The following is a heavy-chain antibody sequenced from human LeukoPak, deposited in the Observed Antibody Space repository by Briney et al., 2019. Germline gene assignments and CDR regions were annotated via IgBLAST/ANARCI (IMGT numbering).Heavy chain of an antibody. CDR3: TRGELWDFDY. CDR1: GGSISSSSYY. J-gene: IGHJ4*02. V-gene: IGHV4-39*01. CDR2: IYYSGST. Sequence: SETLSLTCTVSGGSISSSSYYWGWIRQPPGKGLEWIGSIYYSGSTYYNPSLKSRVTISVDTSKNQFSLKLSSVTAADTAVYYCTRGELWDFDYWGQGTLVTVSS. D-gene: IGHD3-16*01.